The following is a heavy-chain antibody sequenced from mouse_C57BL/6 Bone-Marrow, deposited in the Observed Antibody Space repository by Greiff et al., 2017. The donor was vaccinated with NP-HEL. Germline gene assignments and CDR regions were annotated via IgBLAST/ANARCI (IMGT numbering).Heavy chain of an antibody. CDR1: GYTFTTYW. Sequence: QVQLQQPGAELVKPGASVKLSCKASGYTFTTYWMPWVKQRPGQGLEWIGEIDPSDSYTNYNQKFKGKATLTVDTSSSTANMQLSRLTSEDSAVYYCAGKAYYGRSYEFAYWGQGTLVTVSA. V-gene: IGHV1-50*01. J-gene: IGHJ3*01. CDR2: IDPSDSYT. D-gene: IGHD1-1*01. CDR3: AGKAYYGRSYEFAY.